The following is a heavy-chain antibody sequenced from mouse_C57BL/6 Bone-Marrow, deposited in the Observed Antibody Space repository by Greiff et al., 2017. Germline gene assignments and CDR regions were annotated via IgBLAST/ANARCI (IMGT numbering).Heavy chain of an antibody. D-gene: IGHD1-1*01. Sequence: VQLKESGAELVRPGASVKLSCTASGFNIKDDYMHWVQQRPEQGLEWIGWIDPENGDTEYASKFQGKATITADTSSNTAYLQLSSLTSEDTAVYYCTPLYYYGSSYDYWGQGTTLTVSS. CDR1: GFNIKDDY. CDR3: TPLYYYGSSYDY. CDR2: IDPENGDT. J-gene: IGHJ2*01. V-gene: IGHV14-4*01.